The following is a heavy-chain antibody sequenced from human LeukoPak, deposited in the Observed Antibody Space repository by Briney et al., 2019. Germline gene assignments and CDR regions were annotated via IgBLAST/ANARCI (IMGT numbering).Heavy chain of an antibody. CDR1: GLTFSDFW. V-gene: IGHV3-74*01. CDR2: VKGDWRTT. D-gene: IGHD5-18*01. J-gene: IGHJ4*02. Sequence: GGSLRLSCAASGLTFSDFWMHWVRQPPGKGVVWVALVKGDWRTTIYADSVKGRFTISRDNAKNTLYLQMNSLRADDSGVYYCATGHSYGYDYWGQGVLVTVSS. CDR3: ATGHSYGYDY.